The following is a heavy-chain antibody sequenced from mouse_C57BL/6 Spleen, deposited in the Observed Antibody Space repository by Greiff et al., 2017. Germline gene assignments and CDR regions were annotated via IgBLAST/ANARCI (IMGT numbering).Heavy chain of an antibody. CDR2: ISSGSSTI. CDR3: ARRVGAY. CDR1: GFTFSAYG. V-gene: IGHV5-17*01. D-gene: IGHD1-1*01. Sequence: DVQLVESGGGLVKPGGSLKLSCAASGFTFSAYGMHWVRQAPEKGLEWVAYISSGSSTIYYADTVKGRFTISRDNAKNTLFLQMTSLRSEDTAMYYCARRVGAYWGQGTLVTVSA. J-gene: IGHJ3*01.